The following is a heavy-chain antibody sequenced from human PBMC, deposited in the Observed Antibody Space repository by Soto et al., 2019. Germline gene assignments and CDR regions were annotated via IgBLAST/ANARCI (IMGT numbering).Heavy chain of an antibody. D-gene: IGHD3-22*01. CDR2: INHSGST. Sequence: SETLSLTXAVYGGSFSGYYWSWIRQPPGKGLEWIGEINHSGSTNYNPSLKSRVTISVDTSKNQFSLKLSSVTAADTAVYYCARGGYYYSSGYYNFDYWGQGTLVTVS. V-gene: IGHV4-34*01. CDR3: ARGGYYYSSGYYNFDY. J-gene: IGHJ4*02. CDR1: GGSFSGYY.